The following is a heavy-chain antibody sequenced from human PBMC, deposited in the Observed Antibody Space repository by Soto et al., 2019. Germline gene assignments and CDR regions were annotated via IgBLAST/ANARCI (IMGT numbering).Heavy chain of an antibody. CDR2: IVTSDGST. J-gene: IGHJ4*02. V-gene: IGHV3-23*01. Sequence: GGSLRLSCAASGFTFSSRAMGWVRQAPGKGLEWVSGIVTSDGSTYYADSVKGRFTISRDSSKNTVHLQMNSLRAEETATYYCAFWAGISETAWRGPFDYWGLGTMVTVSS. CDR3: AFWAGISETAWRGPFDY. CDR1: GFTFSSRA. D-gene: IGHD6-19*01.